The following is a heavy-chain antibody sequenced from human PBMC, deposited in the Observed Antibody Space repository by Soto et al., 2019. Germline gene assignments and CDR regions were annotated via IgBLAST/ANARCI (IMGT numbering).Heavy chain of an antibody. CDR2: IWYDGSNK. CDR1: GFTFSNYA. D-gene: IGHD3-22*01. J-gene: IGHJ6*02. Sequence: QVQLVESGGGVVQPGRSLRLSCAASGFTFSNYAIHWVRQAPGKGLEWVVVIWYDGSNKYYADSVKGRFTISRDNSKNTLDLQMHSLRAEDTAVYYCAKSGCSGYSVFKWGMDVWGQGTTGTVS. V-gene: IGHV3-33*06. CDR3: AKSGCSGYSVFKWGMDV.